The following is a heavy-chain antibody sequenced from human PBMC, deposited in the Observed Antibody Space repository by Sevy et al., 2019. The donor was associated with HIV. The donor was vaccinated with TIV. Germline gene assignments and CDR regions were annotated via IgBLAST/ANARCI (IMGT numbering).Heavy chain of an antibody. J-gene: IGHJ4*02. Sequence: GGSLRLSCAASGFTFSSYAMHWVRQAPGKGLEWVAVISYDGSNKYYADSVKGRFTISRDNSKNTLYLQMNSLRAEDTAVYYCARAQQVTMLVVIGGLYFDLWGQGTLVTVSS. CDR1: GFTFSSYA. CDR3: ARAQQVTMLVVIGGLYFDL. D-gene: IGHD2-21*01. CDR2: ISYDGSNK. V-gene: IGHV3-30*04.